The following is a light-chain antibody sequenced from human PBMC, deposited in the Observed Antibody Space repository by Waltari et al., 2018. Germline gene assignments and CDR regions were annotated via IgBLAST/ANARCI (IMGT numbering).Light chain of an antibody. CDR1: QYIGNY. Sequence: DVQLTQSPSSLSASVGDRVTITCRASQYIGNYLNWYQQTPGKAPRLLIFEASTLQRGVPSRFSGRGAATDFTLTITSLEPEDFATYYCQERYSSPYTFGQGTRLEIK. J-gene: IGKJ2*01. CDR2: EAS. CDR3: QERYSSPYT. V-gene: IGKV1-39*01.